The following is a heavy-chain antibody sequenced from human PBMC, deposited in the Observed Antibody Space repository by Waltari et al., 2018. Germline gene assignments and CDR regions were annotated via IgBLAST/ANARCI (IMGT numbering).Heavy chain of an antibody. Sequence: QVHLQESGPGLVKPSETLSLTCSVSGYLISDGYYWGWFRQSPGQALEWIGHIYQSGSTYYSPSLKSRVAISMNTSQNQFSLKLSSVTAADTAVYFCARDIFGGYCNGAPCGDAYWGQGTLVTVSS. CDR3: ARDIFGGYCNGAPCGDAY. J-gene: IGHJ4*02. CDR1: GYLISDGYY. D-gene: IGHD2-15*01. CDR2: IYQSGST. V-gene: IGHV4-38-2*02.